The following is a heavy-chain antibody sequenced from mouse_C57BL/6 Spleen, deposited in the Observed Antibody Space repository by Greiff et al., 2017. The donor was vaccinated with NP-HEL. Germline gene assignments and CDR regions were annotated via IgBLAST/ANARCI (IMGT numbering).Heavy chain of an antibody. Sequence: EVKLVESGGGLVKPGGSLKLSCAASGFTFSDYGMHWVRQAPEKGLEWVAYISSGSSTIYYADTVKGRFTISRDNAKNTLFLQMTSLRSEDTAMYYCARDYDGSSHYFDYWGQGTTLTVSS. CDR1: GFTFSDYG. J-gene: IGHJ2*01. V-gene: IGHV5-17*01. CDR3: ARDYDGSSHYFDY. D-gene: IGHD1-1*01. CDR2: ISSGSSTI.